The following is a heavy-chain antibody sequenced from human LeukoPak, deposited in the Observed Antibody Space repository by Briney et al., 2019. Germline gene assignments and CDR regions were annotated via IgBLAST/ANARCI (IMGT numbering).Heavy chain of an antibody. CDR2: VYTSGST. Sequence: PSETLSLTCTVSGGSISGGYWSWIRQPPGRGLEWIGYVYTSGSTNYNPSLKSQVTISVDTSKSQFALKLSSVTAADTAVYYCAKSYYDYSTYYSYYFNLWGQGALVTVPS. CDR3: AKSYYDYSTYYSYYFNL. V-gene: IGHV4-4*09. CDR1: GGSISGGY. J-gene: IGHJ4*02. D-gene: IGHD3-22*01.